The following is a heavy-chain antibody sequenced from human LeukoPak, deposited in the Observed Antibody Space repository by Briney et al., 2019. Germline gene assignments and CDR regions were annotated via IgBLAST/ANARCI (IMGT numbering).Heavy chain of an antibody. V-gene: IGHV3-66*01. D-gene: IGHD3-9*01. CDR2: IYSGGST. J-gene: IGHJ6*02. Sequence: PGGSLRLSCAASGFTVSSNYMSWVRQAPGKGLEWVSVIYSGGSTYYADSVKGGFTISRDNSKNTLYLQMNSLRAEDTAVYYCARDWYDILTGHYYYGMDVWGQGTTVTVSS. CDR1: GFTVSSNY. CDR3: ARDWYDILTGHYYYGMDV.